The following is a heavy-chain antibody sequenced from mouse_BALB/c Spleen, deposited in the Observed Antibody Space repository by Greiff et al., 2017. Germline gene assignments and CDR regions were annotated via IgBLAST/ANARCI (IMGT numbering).Heavy chain of an antibody. CDR3: ARSITTVVAPDAMDY. J-gene: IGHJ4*01. V-gene: IGHV14-3*02. Sequence: VQLQQSGAELVKPGASVKLSCTASGFNIKDTYMHWVKQRPEQGLEWIGRIDPANGNTKYDPKFQGKATITADTSSNTAYLQLSSLTSEDTAVYYCARSITTVVAPDAMDYWGQGTSVTVSS. D-gene: IGHD1-1*01. CDR1: GFNIKDTY. CDR2: IDPANGNT.